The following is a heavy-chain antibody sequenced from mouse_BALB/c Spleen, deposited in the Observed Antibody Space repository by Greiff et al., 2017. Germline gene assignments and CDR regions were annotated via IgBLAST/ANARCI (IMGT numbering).Heavy chain of an antibody. CDR1: GFSLTDYG. J-gene: IGHJ3*01. D-gene: IGHD2-4*01. CDR2: IWGGGST. V-gene: IGHV2-6-5*01. Sequence: QVQLKESGPGLVAPSQSLSLTCTVSGFSLTDYGVSWIRQPPGKGLEWLGDIWGGGSTYYNSAHKSRLSISKDNSKSQVILNMNRLQSYDTAMYYCAKHEDYDYDGAWFAYWGQGTLVTVSA. CDR3: AKHEDYDYDGAWFAY.